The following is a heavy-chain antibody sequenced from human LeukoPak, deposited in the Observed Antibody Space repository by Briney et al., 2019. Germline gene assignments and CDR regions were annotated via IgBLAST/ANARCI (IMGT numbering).Heavy chain of an antibody. CDR3: ARGTVSRGYTGAYDNGFYFYYYMDV. Sequence: ASVKVSCKASGYSFSAYDINWVRQAPGQGLEWMGWMNPRSGNTGYAQKFQGRVTMTRDTYISTAYMELGSLRPDDTAIYYCARGTVSRGYTGAYDNGFYFYYYMDVWGKGTTVSAS. D-gene: IGHD5-12*01. J-gene: IGHJ6*03. V-gene: IGHV1-8*01. CDR1: GYSFSAYD. CDR2: MNPRSGNT.